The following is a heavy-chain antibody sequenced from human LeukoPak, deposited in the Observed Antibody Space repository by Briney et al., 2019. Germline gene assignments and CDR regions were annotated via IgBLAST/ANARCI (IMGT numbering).Heavy chain of an antibody. J-gene: IGHJ3*01. V-gene: IGHV3-20*04. CDR3: VRVTSPFFDSGAQDALEL. CDR1: GFTFEDYA. Sequence: GGSLRLSCAVTGFTFEDYAMSWVRQPPGQGLEWLSYITHSGTSTSYADSVRGRFTISRDNAQNSLYLQMDSLRGDDTALYYCVRVTSPFFDSGAQDALELRGKGTMVTVS. D-gene: IGHD3-22*01. CDR2: ITHSGTST.